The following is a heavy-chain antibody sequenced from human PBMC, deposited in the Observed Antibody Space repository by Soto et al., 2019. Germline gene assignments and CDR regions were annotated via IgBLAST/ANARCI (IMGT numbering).Heavy chain of an antibody. V-gene: IGHV3-13*01. Sequence: GGSLRLSCAASGFTFSRYAMSWVRQAPGKGLEWVSAIGTAGDTYYPGSVKGRFTISRENAKNSLYLQMNSLRAGDTAVYYCARGIAPVVAATLYYYYMDVWGKGXXVTVXS. CDR3: ARGIAPVVAATLYYYYMDV. D-gene: IGHD2-15*01. J-gene: IGHJ6*03. CDR2: IGTAGDT. CDR1: GFTFSRYA.